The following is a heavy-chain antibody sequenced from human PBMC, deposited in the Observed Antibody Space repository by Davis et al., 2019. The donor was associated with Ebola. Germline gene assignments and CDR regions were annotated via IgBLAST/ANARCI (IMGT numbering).Heavy chain of an antibody. J-gene: IGHJ6*02. CDR3: ARALSGYSYGKRGYYYYGMDV. CDR1: GGSFSGYY. CDR2: INHSGST. V-gene: IGHV4-34*01. Sequence: SETLSLTCAVYGGSFSGYYWSWIRQPPGKGLEWIGEINHSGSTNYNPSLKSRVTISVDTSKNQFSLKLSSVTAADTAVYSRARALSGYSYGKRGYYYYGMDVWGQGTTVTVSS. D-gene: IGHD5-18*01.